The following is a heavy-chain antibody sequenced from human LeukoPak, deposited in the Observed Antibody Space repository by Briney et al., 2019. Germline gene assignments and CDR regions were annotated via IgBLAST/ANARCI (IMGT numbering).Heavy chain of an antibody. CDR2: VGGNGGNT. CDR3: ANLWDIVVVPAANGAFDI. J-gene: IGHJ3*02. CDR1: GFTFSSYA. Sequence: GGSLRLSCVTSGFTFSSYAMSWVRQAPGKGLEWVSSVGGNGGNTYYADSVKGRFTISRDNSKNTLYLQMNSLRAEDTAVYYCANLWDIVVVPAANGAFDIWGQGTMVTVSS. V-gene: IGHV3-23*01. D-gene: IGHD2-2*01.